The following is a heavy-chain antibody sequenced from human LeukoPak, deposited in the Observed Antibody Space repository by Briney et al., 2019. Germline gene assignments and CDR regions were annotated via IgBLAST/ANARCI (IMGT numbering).Heavy chain of an antibody. J-gene: IGHJ3*02. CDR2: ISGSGGST. CDR1: GFTFSSYA. D-gene: IGHD3-3*01. V-gene: IGHV3-23*01. CDR3: AKDETIFGVVIEPDAFDI. Sequence: GGSLRLSCAASGFTFSSYAKSWVRQAPGKGLEWVSAISGSGGSTYYADSVKGRFTISRDNSKNTLYLQMNSLRVEDTAVYYCAKDETIFGVVIEPDAFDIWGQGTMVTVSS.